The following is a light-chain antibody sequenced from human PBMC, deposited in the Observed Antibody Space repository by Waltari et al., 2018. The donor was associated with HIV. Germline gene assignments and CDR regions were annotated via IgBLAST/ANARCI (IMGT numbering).Light chain of an antibody. CDR3: QHYDTFPYT. V-gene: IGKV1D-16*01. CDR1: QGISSW. CDR2: AAS. J-gene: IGKJ2*01. Sequence: DIQMTQSPPSLSASVGDTVTITCRASQGISSWLAWYQQKPGEAPKPLIYAASSLQTGVPSRVSGSGTGTHFTLTITSLQPEDFATYYCQHYDTFPYTFGQGTRLETK.